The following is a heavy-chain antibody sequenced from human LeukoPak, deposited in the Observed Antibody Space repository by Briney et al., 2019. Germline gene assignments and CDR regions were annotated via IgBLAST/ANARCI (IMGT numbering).Heavy chain of an antibody. CDR1: GFTFSSYA. D-gene: IGHD6-19*01. CDR3: AKSGSGWYVNWFDP. V-gene: IGHV3-23*01. Sequence: GGSLRLSCAASGFTFSSYAMSWVRQAPGKGLEWVSAISGSGGSTYYADSVKGRFTISRDNSKNTLHLQMNSLRAEDTAVYYCAKSGSGWYVNWFDPWGQGTLVTVSS. CDR2: ISGSGGST. J-gene: IGHJ5*02.